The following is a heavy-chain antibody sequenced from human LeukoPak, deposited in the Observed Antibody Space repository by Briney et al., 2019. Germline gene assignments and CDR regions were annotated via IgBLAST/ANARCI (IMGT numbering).Heavy chain of an antibody. CDR2: LSTSGAAT. D-gene: IGHD5-24*01. CDR1: GFTFSSFS. J-gene: IGHJ3*02. Sequence: QSGGSLRLSCAASGFTFSSFSMNWVRQAPGKGLEWVSTLSTSGAATYYADSVKGRFTISRDNSQNTLYLQMNSLRAEDTAVYYCARARDGYNWGAFDIWGQGTMVTVSS. CDR3: ARARDGYNWGAFDI. V-gene: IGHV3-23*01.